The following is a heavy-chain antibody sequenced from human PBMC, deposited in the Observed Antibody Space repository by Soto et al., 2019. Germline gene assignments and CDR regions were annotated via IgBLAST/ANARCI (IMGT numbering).Heavy chain of an antibody. CDR3: ARDSSGRQYYGMDV. V-gene: IGHV3-48*02. J-gene: IGHJ6*02. Sequence: TGGSLRLSCTPSGFIFSDYSMNWVRQAPGKGLEWISYITTTSSTMYYADSVKGRFTISRDNAKNSLYLQMNSLRDEDTAVYYCARDSSGRQYYGMDVWGQGTKVTVSS. D-gene: IGHD3-22*01. CDR1: GFIFSDYS. CDR2: ITTTSSTM.